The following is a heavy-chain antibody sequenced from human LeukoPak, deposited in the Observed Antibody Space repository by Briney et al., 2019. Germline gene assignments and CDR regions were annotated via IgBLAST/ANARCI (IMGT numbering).Heavy chain of an antibody. CDR2: IDGSGDTI. Sequence: GESLRLSCAASGFTFSDYSMNWVRQAPGKGLEWVSYIDGSGDTIYYADSVKGRFTISRDNAKNSLDLQMSSLRDENTAVYYCSRRFDCWGQGTLVTVSS. V-gene: IGHV3-48*02. CDR1: GFTFSDYS. CDR3: SRRFDC. J-gene: IGHJ4*02.